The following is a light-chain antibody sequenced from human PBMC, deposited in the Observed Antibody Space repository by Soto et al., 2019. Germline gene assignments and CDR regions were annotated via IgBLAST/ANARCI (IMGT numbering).Light chain of an antibody. CDR1: QSISSY. J-gene: IGKJ2*01. CDR3: QQRSNGPAFT. V-gene: IGKV3-11*01. CDR2: DSY. Sequence: EIVLTQSPATLSLSPGERATLSCRASQSISSYLAWYQQKPGQAPRLLIYDSYNRATGIPARFSGSGSGTDFTLTSSSLEPEDFAVYYCQQRSNGPAFTFGQGTKLEIK.